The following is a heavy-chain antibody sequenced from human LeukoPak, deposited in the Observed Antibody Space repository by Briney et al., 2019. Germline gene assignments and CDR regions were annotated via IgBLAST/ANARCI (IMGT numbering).Heavy chain of an antibody. CDR1: GGSISSGSYY. D-gene: IGHD3-9*01. J-gene: IGHJ4*02. V-gene: IGHV4-39*07. CDR2: INHSGST. Sequence: PSETLSLTCTVSGGSISSGSYYWSWIRQPPGKGLEWIGEINHSGSTNYNPSLKSRVTISVDTSKNQFSLKLSSVTAADTAVYYCASGGVYYDILGKKRNGIDYWGQGTLVTVSS. CDR3: ASGGVYYDILGKKRNGIDY.